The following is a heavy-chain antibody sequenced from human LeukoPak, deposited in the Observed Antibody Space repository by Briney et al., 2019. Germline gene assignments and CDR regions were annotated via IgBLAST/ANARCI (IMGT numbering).Heavy chain of an antibody. V-gene: IGHV3-15*05. CDR1: GFTFSSYG. Sequence: TGGSLRLSCAASGFTFSSYGMHWVRQAPGKGLEWVARIKTKSQGGTTDYTAPVKGRFAISRDDSENRLYLQMNSLKSEDTAVYYCAVGLGKTDTDYWGQGTLVTVSS. D-gene: IGHD1-14*01. J-gene: IGHJ4*02. CDR3: AVGLGKTDTDY. CDR2: IKTKSQGGTT.